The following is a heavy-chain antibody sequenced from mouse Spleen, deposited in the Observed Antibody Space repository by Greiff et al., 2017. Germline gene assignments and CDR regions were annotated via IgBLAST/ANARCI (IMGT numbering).Heavy chain of an antibody. V-gene: IGHV5-4*02. CDR1: GFTFSDYY. CDR2: ISDGGSYT. J-gene: IGHJ2*01. Sequence: EVKLVESGGGLVKPGGSLKLSCAASGFTFSDYYMYWVRQTPEKRLEWVATISDGGSYTYYPDSVKGRFTISRDNAKNNLYLQMSSLKSEDTAMYYCARGDLGGTDYWGQGTTLTVSS. CDR3: ARGDLGGTDY. D-gene: IGHD4-1*01.